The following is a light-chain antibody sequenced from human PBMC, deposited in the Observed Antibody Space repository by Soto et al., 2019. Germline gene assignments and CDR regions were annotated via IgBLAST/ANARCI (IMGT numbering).Light chain of an antibody. CDR3: AAWDDSLSGVV. J-gene: IGLJ2*01. CDR2: FAS. Sequence: QAVVTQPPSASGTPGQRVTISCSGRSSNIGSNTVNWYQQLPGTAPKLLIFFASHRPSGVPDRFSGSKSGTSASLAISGLQSEDEADYYCAAWDDSLSGVVFGGGTKLTVL. CDR1: SSNIGSNT. V-gene: IGLV1-44*01.